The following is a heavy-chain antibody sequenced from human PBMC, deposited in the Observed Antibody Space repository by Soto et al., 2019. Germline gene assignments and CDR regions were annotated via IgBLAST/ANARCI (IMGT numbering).Heavy chain of an antibody. CDR3: AVVPADTFDY. CDR1: GSTFSGYA. Sequence: GGSLRLSCAASGSTFSGYAMSWVRQAPGKGLEWVSAISGSGGSTYYADSVKGRFTISRDNSKNTLYLQMNSLRAEDTAVYYCAVVPADTFDYWGLGTLVTVSS. V-gene: IGHV3-23*01. J-gene: IGHJ4*02. D-gene: IGHD2-2*01. CDR2: ISGSGGST.